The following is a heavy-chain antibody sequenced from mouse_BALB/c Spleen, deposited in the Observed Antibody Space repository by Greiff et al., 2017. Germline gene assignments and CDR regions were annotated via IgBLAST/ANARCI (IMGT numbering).Heavy chain of an antibody. CDR3: APYYDYDGFAY. D-gene: IGHD2-4*01. CDR2: INPSSGYT. V-gene: IGHV1-4*01. CDR1: GYTFTSYT. Sequence: VQLKESGAELARPGASVKMSCKASGYTFTSYTMHWVKQRPGQGLEWIGYINPSSGYTNYNQKFKDKATLTADKSSSTAYMQLSSLTSEDSAVYYCAPYYDYDGFAYWGQGTLVTVSA. J-gene: IGHJ3*01.